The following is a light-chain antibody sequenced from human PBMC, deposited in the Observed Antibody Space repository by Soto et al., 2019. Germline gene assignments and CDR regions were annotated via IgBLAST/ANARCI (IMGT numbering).Light chain of an antibody. V-gene: IGLV2-14*01. CDR1: SSDVGSYNY. Sequence: QSALTQPASVSGSPGQSITISCTGTSSDVGSYNYVSWYQHHPGKAPRLMIYASSNRPSGVSHRFSGSRSGNTASLTISGLQAEDEDDYYCSSYTSGSTLYVFGTGTKVTVL. CDR3: SSYTSGSTLYV. J-gene: IGLJ1*01. CDR2: ASS.